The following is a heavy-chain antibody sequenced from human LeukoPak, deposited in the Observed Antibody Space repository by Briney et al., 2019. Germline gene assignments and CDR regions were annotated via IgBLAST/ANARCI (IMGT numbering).Heavy chain of an antibody. J-gene: IGHJ3*02. CDR1: GGSISSSSYY. V-gene: IGHV4-39*01. Sequence: PSETLSLTCTVSGGSISSSSYYWGWIRQPPGKGLEWIGNIYYSGSTYYNPSLKSRVTISVDTSKNQFSLKLGSVTAADTALYYCASPRGYGDKTDAFDIWGQGTMVTVSS. CDR3: ASPRGYGDKTDAFDI. CDR2: IYYSGST. D-gene: IGHD4-23*01.